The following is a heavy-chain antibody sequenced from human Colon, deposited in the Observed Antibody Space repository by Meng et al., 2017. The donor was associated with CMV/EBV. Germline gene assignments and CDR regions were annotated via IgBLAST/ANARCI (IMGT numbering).Heavy chain of an antibody. V-gene: IGHV3-21*01. CDR1: GFTFSSYS. J-gene: IGHJ6*02. Sequence: GESLKISCAASGFTFSSYSMNWVRQAPGKGLEWVSSISSSSSYIYYADSVKGRFTISRDNAKNSLYLQMNSLRAEDTAVYYCARDGGLVVVPAAIGAYCYGMDVWGQGTTVTVSS. CDR3: ARDGGLVVVPAAIGAYCYGMDV. CDR2: ISSSSSYI. D-gene: IGHD2-2*02.